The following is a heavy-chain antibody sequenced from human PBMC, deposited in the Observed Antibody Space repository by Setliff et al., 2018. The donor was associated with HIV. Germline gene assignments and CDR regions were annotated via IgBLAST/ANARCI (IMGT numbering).Heavy chain of an antibody. CDR2: IYTSGST. V-gene: IGHV4-61*02. CDR3: ARQSNYYERTGYPTRAFDI. CDR1: GGSISSGSYY. Sequence: SDTLSLTCTVSGGSISSGSYYWSWIRQPAGKGLEWIGRIYTSGSTNYNPSLKSRVTISLDKNQFSLNLRFVTAADTAVYYCARQSNYYERTGYPTRAFDIWGQGTRVTVSS. D-gene: IGHD3-22*01. J-gene: IGHJ3*02.